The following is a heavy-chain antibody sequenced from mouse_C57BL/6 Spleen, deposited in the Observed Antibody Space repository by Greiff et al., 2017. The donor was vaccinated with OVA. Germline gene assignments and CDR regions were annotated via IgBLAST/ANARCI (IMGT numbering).Heavy chain of an antibody. J-gene: IGHJ4*01. CDR1: GYSFTDYD. CDR3: TRAGSGCYYYALDY. Sequence: QVQLQQSGAELVRPGASVTLSCKASGYSFTDYDMHWVKQTPVHGLEWIGAIDPETGGTTYNQKFKGKAILTADKSSSTAYMELHSLTSEDSAVYYCTRAGSGCYYYALDYWGQGTSVTVSS. CDR2: IDPETGGT. V-gene: IGHV1-15*01. D-gene: IGHD1-1*01.